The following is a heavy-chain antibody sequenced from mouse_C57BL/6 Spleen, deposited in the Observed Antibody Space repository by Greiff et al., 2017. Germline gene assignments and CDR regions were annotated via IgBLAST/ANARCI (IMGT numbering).Heavy chain of an antibody. J-gene: IGHJ1*03. CDR2: IYPGDGDT. CDR3: ARDGITTVVEGYVDV. Sequence: VQRVESGPELVKPGASVKLSCKASGYAFSSSWMNWVKQRPGKGLEWIGRIYPGDGDTNYNGKFKGKATLTADKSYSKAYMQLSSLTSEDSAVYFCARDGITTVVEGYVDVWGTGTTVTVSS. V-gene: IGHV1-82*01. D-gene: IGHD1-1*01. CDR1: GYAFSSSW.